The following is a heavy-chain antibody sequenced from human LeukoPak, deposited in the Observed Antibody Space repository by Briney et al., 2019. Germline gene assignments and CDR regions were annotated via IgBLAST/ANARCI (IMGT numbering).Heavy chain of an antibody. Sequence: SETLSLTCTVSGGSISGSDNYWGWIRQPPGKGLEWIGEIYHSGSTNYNPSLKSRVTISVDKSKNQFSLKLSSVTAADTAVYYCASKVAGFFYFDYWGQGTLVTVSS. CDR2: IYHSGST. D-gene: IGHD6-19*01. V-gene: IGHV4-39*07. J-gene: IGHJ4*02. CDR3: ASKVAGFFYFDY. CDR1: GGSISGSDNY.